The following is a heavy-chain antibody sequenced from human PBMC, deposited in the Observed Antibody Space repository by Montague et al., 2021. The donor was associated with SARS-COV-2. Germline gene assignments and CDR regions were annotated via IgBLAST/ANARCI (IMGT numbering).Heavy chain of an antibody. J-gene: IGHJ4*02. CDR1: GGFISSSSYY. CDR3: ARQSVNYYDSSGYPFDY. Sequence: SETLSLTCTVSGGFISSSSYYWGWIRQPPGKGLEWIGSIYYSGSTYYNPSLKSRVTISVDTSKNQFSLKLSSVTAADTAVYYCARQSVNYYDSSGYPFDYWGQGTLVTVSS. CDR2: IYYSGST. D-gene: IGHD3-22*01. V-gene: IGHV4-39*01.